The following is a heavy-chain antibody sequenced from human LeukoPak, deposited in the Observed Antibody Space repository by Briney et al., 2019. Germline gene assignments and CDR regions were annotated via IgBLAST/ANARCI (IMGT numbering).Heavy chain of an antibody. CDR1: GFTFSSYA. J-gene: IGHJ3*02. Sequence: GGSLRLSCAASGFTFSSYAMSWLRQAPGKGLESVSAISGSGGSTYYADSVKGRFTISRDNSKNTLYLQMNSLRGEDTAVYYCAKRPSIFRAFDIWGQGTMVTVSS. CDR2: ISGSGGST. V-gene: IGHV3-23*01. CDR3: AKRPSIFRAFDI. D-gene: IGHD3-9*01.